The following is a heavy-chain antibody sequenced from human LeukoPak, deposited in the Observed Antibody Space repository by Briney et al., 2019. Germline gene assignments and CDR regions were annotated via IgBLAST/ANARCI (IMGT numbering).Heavy chain of an antibody. D-gene: IGHD2-15*01. J-gene: IGHJ6*02. CDR3: ASNTRKTPYYYYGMDV. CDR2: IYYSGST. V-gene: IGHV4-31*03. CDR1: GGSISSGGYY. Sequence: PSETLSLTCTVSGGSISSGGYYWSWIRQHPGKGLEWIGYIYYSGSTYYNPSLKSRVTISVDTSKNQFSLKLSSVTAADTAVYCCASNTRKTPYYYYGMDVWGQGTTVTVSS.